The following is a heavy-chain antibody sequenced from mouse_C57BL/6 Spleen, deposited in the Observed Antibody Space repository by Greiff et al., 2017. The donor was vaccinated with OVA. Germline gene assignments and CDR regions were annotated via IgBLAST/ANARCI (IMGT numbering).Heavy chain of an antibody. CDR3: ARYDGYSLYAMDY. CDR1: GYTFTSYW. V-gene: IGHV1-55*01. D-gene: IGHD2-3*01. Sequence: QVHVKQPGAELVKPGASVKMSCKASGYTFTSYWITWVKQRPGQGLEWIGDIYPGSGSTNYNEKFKSKATLTVDTSSSTAYMQLSSLTSEDSAVYYCARYDGYSLYAMDYWGQGTSVTVSS. CDR2: IYPGSGST. J-gene: IGHJ4*01.